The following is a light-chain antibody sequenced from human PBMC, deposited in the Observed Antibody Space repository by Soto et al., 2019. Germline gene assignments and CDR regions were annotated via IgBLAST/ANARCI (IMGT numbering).Light chain of an antibody. CDR1: SSDVGGYNF. CDR3: SSYSGSNSLYV. J-gene: IGLJ1*01. V-gene: IGLV2-14*01. CDR2: EVS. Sequence: QSALAQPASVSGSPGQSLTISCTGTSSDVGGYNFVSWYQQHPGKAPKLLIYEVSNRPSGVSDRFSGSKSGNTASLTISGLQAEDEADYYCSSYSGSNSLYVFGTGTKVTV.